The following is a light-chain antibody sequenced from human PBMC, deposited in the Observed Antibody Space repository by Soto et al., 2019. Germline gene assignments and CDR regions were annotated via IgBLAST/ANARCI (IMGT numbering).Light chain of an antibody. J-gene: IGKJ1*01. CDR3: QEYEAFSGT. CDR2: DAS. CDR1: QSVSGW. V-gene: IGKV1-5*01. Sequence: DIQMTQSPSTLSASVGDTVTVPCRASQSVSGWLAWYQQKPGEAAKLPIYDASALPRGVPSRFSGSGSGTKFTLTIASLQPDDFATYYCQEYEAFSGTFGPGTKVDIK.